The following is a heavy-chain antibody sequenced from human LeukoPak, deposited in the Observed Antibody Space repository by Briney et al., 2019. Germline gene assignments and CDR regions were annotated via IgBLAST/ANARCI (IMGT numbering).Heavy chain of an antibody. CDR1: GGSISSYY. Sequence: SETLSLTCTVSGGSISSYYWSWIRQPPGKGLEWIGYIYYSGSTNYNPSLKSRVTISVDTSKNQFSLKLSSVTAADTAVYYCARVLMRTMTTPYYMDVWGKGTTVTVSS. CDR3: ARVLMRTMTTPYYMDV. D-gene: IGHD4-17*01. CDR2: IYYSGST. J-gene: IGHJ6*03. V-gene: IGHV4-59*01.